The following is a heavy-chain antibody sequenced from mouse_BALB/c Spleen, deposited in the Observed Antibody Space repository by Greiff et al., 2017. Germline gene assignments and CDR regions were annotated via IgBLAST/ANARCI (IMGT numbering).Heavy chain of an antibody. CDR2: IYPGDGDT. D-gene: IGHD1-2*01. V-gene: IGHV1-87*01. CDR1: GYTFTSYW. CDR3: ARENYGYDFDY. Sequence: VKLMESGAELARPGASVKLSCKASGYTFTSYWMQWVKQRPGQGLEWIGAIYPGDGDTRYTQKFKGKATLTADKSSSTAYMQLSSLASEDSAVYYCARENYGYDFDYWGQGTTLTVSS. J-gene: IGHJ2*01.